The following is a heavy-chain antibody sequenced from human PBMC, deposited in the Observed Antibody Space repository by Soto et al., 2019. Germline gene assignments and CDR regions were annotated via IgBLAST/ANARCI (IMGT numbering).Heavy chain of an antibody. Sequence: QVQLVESGGGVVQPGRSLRLSCAASGFTFSSYAMHWVRQAPGKGLEWVAVISYDGSNKYYADSVKGRFTISRDNSKNTLYLQMNSLRAEDTALYYCASLDYGDYYWGQGTLVTVSS. D-gene: IGHD4-17*01. CDR3: ASLDYGDYY. J-gene: IGHJ4*02. CDR2: ISYDGSNK. V-gene: IGHV3-30-3*01. CDR1: GFTFSSYA.